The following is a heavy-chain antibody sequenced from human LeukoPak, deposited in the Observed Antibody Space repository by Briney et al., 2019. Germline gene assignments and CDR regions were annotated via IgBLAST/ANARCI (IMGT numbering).Heavy chain of an antibody. Sequence: ASETLSLTCAVYGGSFSGYYWSWIRQPPGKGLEWIGEINHSGSTNYNPSLKSRVTISVDTSKNQFSLKLSSVTAADTAVYYCARLKVDTAMVTLFDYWGQGTLVTVSS. CDR2: INHSGST. CDR1: GGSFSGYY. V-gene: IGHV4-34*01. D-gene: IGHD5-18*01. J-gene: IGHJ4*02. CDR3: ARLKVDTAMVTLFDY.